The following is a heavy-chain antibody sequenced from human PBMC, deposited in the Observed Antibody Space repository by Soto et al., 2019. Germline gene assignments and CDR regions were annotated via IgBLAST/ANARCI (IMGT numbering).Heavy chain of an antibody. Sequence: ASVKVSCKASGYTFTSYAMHWVRQAPGQRLEWMGWTNAGNGNTKYSQKFQGRVTITRDTSASTAYMELSSLRSEDTAVYYCAVSKPRYGYNPRVPEDAFDIWGQGTMVTVSS. D-gene: IGHD5-12*01. J-gene: IGHJ3*02. CDR3: AVSKPRYGYNPRVPEDAFDI. V-gene: IGHV1-3*01. CDR1: GYTFTSYA. CDR2: TNAGNGNT.